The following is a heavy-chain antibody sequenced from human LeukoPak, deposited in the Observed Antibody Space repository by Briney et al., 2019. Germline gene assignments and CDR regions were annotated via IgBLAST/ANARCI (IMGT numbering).Heavy chain of an antibody. CDR1: GFTVSSNY. V-gene: IGHV3-9*01. CDR2: ISWNSGSI. CDR3: AKGLYSVVVTAILDY. D-gene: IGHD2-21*02. Sequence: GGSLRLSCAASGFTVSSNYMSWVRQAPGKGLEWVSGISWNSGSIGYADSVKGRFTISRDNAKNSLYLQMNSLRAEDTALYYCAKGLYSVVVTAILDYWGQGTLVTVSS. J-gene: IGHJ4*02.